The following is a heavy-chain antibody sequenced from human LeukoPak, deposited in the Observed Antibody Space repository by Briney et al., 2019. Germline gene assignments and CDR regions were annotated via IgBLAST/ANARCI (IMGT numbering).Heavy chain of an antibody. J-gene: IGHJ1*01. V-gene: IGHV1-18*01. D-gene: IGHD2-2*01. CDR2: ISAYNGNT. Sequence: ASVKVSCKASGYTFTSYGISWVRQAPGQGLEWMGWISAYNGNTNYAQKFQGRVTITADESTSTAYMELSSLRSEDTAVYYCATRRAYCSSTSCYAGDEYFQHWGQGTLVTVSS. CDR1: GYTFTSYG. CDR3: ATRRAYCSSTSCYAGDEYFQH.